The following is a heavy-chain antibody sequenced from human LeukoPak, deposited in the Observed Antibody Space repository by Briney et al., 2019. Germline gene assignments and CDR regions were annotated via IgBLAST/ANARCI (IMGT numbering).Heavy chain of an antibody. V-gene: IGHV4-34*01. CDR1: GGSFSGYY. D-gene: IGHD3-10*01. CDR3: AGTYYYGSGSYGWFDP. CDR2: INHSGST. Sequence: PSETLSLTCAVYGGSFSGYYWSWIRQPPGKGLEWIGEINHSGSTNYNPSLKSRVTISVDTSKNQFSLKLSSVTAADTAVYYCAGTYYYGSGSYGWFDPWGQGTLVTVSS. J-gene: IGHJ5*02.